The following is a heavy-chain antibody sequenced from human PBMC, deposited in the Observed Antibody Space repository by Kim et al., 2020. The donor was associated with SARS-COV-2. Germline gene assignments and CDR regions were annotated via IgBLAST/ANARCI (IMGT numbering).Heavy chain of an antibody. CDR2: IYYSGST. CDR1: GGSISSSSYY. J-gene: IGHJ4*02. CDR3: ARHSRGGVIVARPLYFDY. Sequence: SETLSLTCTVSGGSISSSSYYWGWIRQPPGKGLEWIGSIYYSGSTYYNPSLKSRVTISVDTSKNQFSLKLSSVTAADTAVYYCARHSRGGVIVARPLYFDYWGQGTLVTVSS. D-gene: IGHD6-6*01. V-gene: IGHV4-39*01.